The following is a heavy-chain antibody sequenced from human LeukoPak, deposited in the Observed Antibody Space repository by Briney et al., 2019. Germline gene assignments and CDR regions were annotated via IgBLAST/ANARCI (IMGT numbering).Heavy chain of an antibody. CDR3: AREGGEWELPTPYRFDC. J-gene: IGHJ4*02. CDR1: GFSFSGYT. Sequence: GGSLRLSCAASGFSFSGYTMNWVRQAPGKGLEWVSSISGRNSYIYYADSVKGRFSISRDNAKNSLFLQMDSLTAEDSAAYYCAREGGEWELPTPYRFDCWGQGTLVTVSS. D-gene: IGHD1-26*01. CDR2: ISGRNSYI. V-gene: IGHV3-21*01.